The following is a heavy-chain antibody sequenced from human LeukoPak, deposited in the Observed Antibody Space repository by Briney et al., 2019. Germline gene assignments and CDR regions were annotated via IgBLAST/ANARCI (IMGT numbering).Heavy chain of an antibody. J-gene: IGHJ5*02. CDR3: ARELAGSCSRTSCSLFDP. Sequence: ASVKVSCKASGYTFTSYDINWVRQATGQGLEWMGWMNPNSGNTGYAQKFQGRVTITRNTSISPAYMELSSLRSEDPAVYYCARELAGSCSRTSCSLFDPWGQGTLVTASS. V-gene: IGHV1-8*03. CDR2: MNPNSGNT. D-gene: IGHD2-2*01. CDR1: GYTFTSYD.